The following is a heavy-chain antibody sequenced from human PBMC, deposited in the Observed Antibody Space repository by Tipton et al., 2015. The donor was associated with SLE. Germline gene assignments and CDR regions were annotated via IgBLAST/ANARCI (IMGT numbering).Heavy chain of an antibody. CDR3: ARDPAYSGSSEWYFDL. Sequence: GSLRLSCVASGFTVSSNYMSWVRQAPGKGLVWVSVIYSGGTTYYADSVKGRFTVSRDNSKNTLYLQMNSLRAEDTAVYYCARDPAYSGSSEWYFDLWGRGTLVTVSS. V-gene: IGHV3-53*01. CDR2: IYSGGTT. J-gene: IGHJ2*01. D-gene: IGHD6-6*01. CDR1: GFTVSSNY.